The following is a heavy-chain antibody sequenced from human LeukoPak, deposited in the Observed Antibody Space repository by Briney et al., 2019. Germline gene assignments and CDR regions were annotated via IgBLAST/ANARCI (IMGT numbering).Heavy chain of an antibody. J-gene: IGHJ4*02. V-gene: IGHV4-59*01. CDR3: ARAGDYGSGGSCYLDY. CDR2: IYYSGST. Sequence: PSETLSLTCTVSGGSISSYYWSWIRQPPGKGLEWIGYIYYSGSTNDNPSLKSRVTISVDTSKNQFSLKLSSVTAADTAVYYCARAGDYGSGGSCYLDYWGQGTLVTVSS. CDR1: GGSISSYY. D-gene: IGHD2-15*01.